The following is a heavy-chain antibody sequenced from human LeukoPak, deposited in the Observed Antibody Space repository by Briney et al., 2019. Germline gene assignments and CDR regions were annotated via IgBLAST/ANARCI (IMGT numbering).Heavy chain of an antibody. D-gene: IGHD3-22*01. J-gene: IGHJ4*02. V-gene: IGHV3-21*01. CDR3: AREPPQNYYYDSSGYDAHVY. CDR1: GFTFSTYS. CDR2: IDSSCTYI. Sequence: AGGSLRLSCVASGFTFSTYSMNWVRQAPGKGLEWVSSIDSSCTYIYTADSMKGRFTISRDNAKNSVYLQMNSLRAEDTAVYYCAREPPQNYYYDSSGYDAHVYWGQGTLVTVSS.